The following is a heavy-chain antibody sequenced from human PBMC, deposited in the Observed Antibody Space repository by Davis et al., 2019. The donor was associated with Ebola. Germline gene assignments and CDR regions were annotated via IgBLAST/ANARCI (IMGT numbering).Heavy chain of an antibody. CDR3: AKDREVATTYYYYYYGMDV. V-gene: IGHV3-23*01. CDR2: ISGSGGST. CDR1: GFTFSSYA. D-gene: IGHD2-21*02. J-gene: IGHJ6*04. Sequence: GESLKISCAASGFTFSSYAMSWVRQAPGKGLEWVSVISGSGGSTYYADSVKGRFTTSRDNAKNSLYLQMNSLRAEDTALYYCAKDREVATTYYYYYYGMDVWGKGTTVTVSS.